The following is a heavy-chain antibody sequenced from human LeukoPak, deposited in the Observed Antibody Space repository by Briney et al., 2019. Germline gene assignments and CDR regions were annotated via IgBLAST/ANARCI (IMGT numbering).Heavy chain of an antibody. CDR1: GFTFSNAW. CDR3: TTEYRSGTAQLYGMDV. Sequence: GGSLRLSCAASGFTFSNAWMSWVRQAPGKGLEWVGRIKSKTDGGTTDYAAPVKGRFTISRDDSKNTLYLQMNSLKTEDTAVYYCTTEYRSGTAQLYGMDVWGQGTTVTVSS. J-gene: IGHJ6*02. V-gene: IGHV3-15*01. D-gene: IGHD1-14*01. CDR2: IKSKTDGGTT.